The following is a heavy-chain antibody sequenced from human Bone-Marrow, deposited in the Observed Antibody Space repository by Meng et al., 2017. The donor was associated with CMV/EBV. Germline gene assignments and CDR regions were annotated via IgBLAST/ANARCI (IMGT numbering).Heavy chain of an antibody. D-gene: IGHD1-1*01. CDR1: SEA. V-gene: IGHV3-23*01. CDR3: AKDLIYATTGTSTQSGGFDY. CDR2: SSGSGGST. Sequence: SEAMSGVRKAAGKGLEWVAASSGSGGSTYYADSVKGRFTISRDNSKNMLYLQMNSLRAEDTAVYYCAKDLIYATTGTSTQSGGFDYWGQGTLVTVSS. J-gene: IGHJ4*02.